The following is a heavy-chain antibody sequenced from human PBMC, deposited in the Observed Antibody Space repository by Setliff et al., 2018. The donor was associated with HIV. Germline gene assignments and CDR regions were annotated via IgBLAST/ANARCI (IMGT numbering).Heavy chain of an antibody. CDR1: GGSISSHY. J-gene: IGHJ3*01. Sequence: SETLSLTCTVSGGSISSHYWSWIRRPPGKGLEWSGGIYYSGSTNYNPSLKSRVTLSLDTSKNQFSLKLTSVTAADTAVYYCAKEGGLYFVMLIHDAIDLWFQVTMVTVSS. V-gene: IGHV4-59*11. CDR3: AKEGGLYFVMLIHDAIDL. D-gene: IGHD3-16*01. CDR2: IYYSGST.